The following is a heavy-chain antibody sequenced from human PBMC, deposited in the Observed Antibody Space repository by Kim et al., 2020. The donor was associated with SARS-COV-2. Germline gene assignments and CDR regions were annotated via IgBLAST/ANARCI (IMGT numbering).Heavy chain of an antibody. J-gene: IGHJ4*02. CDR3: AREPPRIAAAGLPGGY. D-gene: IGHD6-13*01. V-gene: IGHV3-11*01. Sequence: GGSLRLSCAASGFTFSDYYMSWIRQAPGKGLEWVSYISSSGSTIYYADSVKGRFTISSDNAKNSLYLQMNSLRAEDTAVYYCAREPPRIAAAGLPGGYWGQGTLVTVSS. CDR2: ISSSGSTI. CDR1: GFTFSDYY.